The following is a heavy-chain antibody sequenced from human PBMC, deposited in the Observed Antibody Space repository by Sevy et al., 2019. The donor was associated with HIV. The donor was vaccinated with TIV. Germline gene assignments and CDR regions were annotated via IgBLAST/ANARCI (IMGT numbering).Heavy chain of an antibody. Sequence: GESPKISCAASRLTFSSSSVNWVRQAPGKGLEWVSYISSSSTTIYYADSVKGRFTISRDNAKNSLYLQMNSLRDEDTAVYYCARGFMGADYYYGMDVWGQGTTVTVSS. J-gene: IGHJ6*02. CDR2: ISSSSTTI. D-gene: IGHD3-3*01. CDR1: RLTFSSSS. V-gene: IGHV3-48*02. CDR3: ARGFMGADYYYGMDV.